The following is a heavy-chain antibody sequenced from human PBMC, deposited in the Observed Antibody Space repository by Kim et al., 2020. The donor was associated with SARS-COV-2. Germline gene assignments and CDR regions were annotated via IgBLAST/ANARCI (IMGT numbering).Heavy chain of an antibody. Sequence: SETLSLTCTVSGGSISSSSYYWGWIRQPPGKGLEWIGSIYYSGSTYYNPSLKSRVTISVDTSKNQFSLKLSSVTAADTAVYYCASWDGPIRNYYYYGMDVWGQGTTVTVSS. V-gene: IGHV4-39*01. J-gene: IGHJ6*02. CDR2: IYYSGST. D-gene: IGHD1-26*01. CDR3: ASWDGPIRNYYYYGMDV. CDR1: GGSISSSSYY.